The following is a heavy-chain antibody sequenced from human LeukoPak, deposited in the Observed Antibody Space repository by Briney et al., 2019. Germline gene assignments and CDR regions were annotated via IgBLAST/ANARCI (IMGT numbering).Heavy chain of an antibody. J-gene: IGHJ5*02. V-gene: IGHV4-59*11. D-gene: IGHD3-10*01. CDR3: ARDPVGVIPSGFDP. CDR1: GASFISHY. CDR2: ISSSGST. Sequence: SETLSLTCTVSGASFISHYWCWIRQPPGKGLEWIGYISSSGSTNYNPSLKSRLTISVDTSKNQFSLKLSSVTAADTAVYYRARDPVGVIPSGFDPWGQGILVTVSS.